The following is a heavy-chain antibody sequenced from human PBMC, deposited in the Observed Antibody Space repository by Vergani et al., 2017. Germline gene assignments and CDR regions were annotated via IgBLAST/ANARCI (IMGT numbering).Heavy chain of an antibody. V-gene: IGHV4-59*01. Sequence: QVQLQESGPGLVKPSQTLSLTCTVSGGSISSYYWSWIRQPPGKGLEWIGYIYYSGSTNYNPSLKSRVPISVDTSKNQFSLKLSSVTAADTAVYYCARDRGVVVPAATDYYYYGMDVWGQGTTVTVSS. J-gene: IGHJ6*02. CDR3: ARDRGVVVPAATDYYYYGMDV. CDR1: GGSISSYY. D-gene: IGHD2-2*01. CDR2: IYYSGST.